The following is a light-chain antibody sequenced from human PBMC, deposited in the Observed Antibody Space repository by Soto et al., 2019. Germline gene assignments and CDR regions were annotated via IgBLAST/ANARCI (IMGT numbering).Light chain of an antibody. J-gene: IGKJ1*01. Sequence: VMTQSPATLSVSPGERATLSCRASQSVSSNLAWYQQKPGQTPRLLIHGATTRATGIPARFSGSGSGTEFTLTISSLQSEDFAVYYCQQYNNWPRTFGQGTKVDNK. V-gene: IGKV3-15*01. CDR1: QSVSSN. CDR3: QQYNNWPRT. CDR2: GAT.